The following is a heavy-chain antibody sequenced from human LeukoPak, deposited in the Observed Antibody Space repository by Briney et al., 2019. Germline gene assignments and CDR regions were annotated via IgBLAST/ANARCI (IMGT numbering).Heavy chain of an antibody. CDR2: ISSSGSTI. CDR3: ARAGYCSGGSCFRPSGYFDY. CDR1: GFTFSNYD. Sequence: GGSLRLSCAASGFTFSNYDMSWVRQAPGKGLEWVSYISSSGSTIYYADSVKGRFTISRDNAKNSLYLQMNSLRAEDTAVYYCARAGYCSGGSCFRPSGYFDYWGQGTLVTVSS. V-gene: IGHV3-48*03. J-gene: IGHJ4*02. D-gene: IGHD2-15*01.